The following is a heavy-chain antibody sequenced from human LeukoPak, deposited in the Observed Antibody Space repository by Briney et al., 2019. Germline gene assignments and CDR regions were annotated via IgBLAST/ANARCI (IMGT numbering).Heavy chain of an antibody. CDR1: GYTFTGYY. Sequence: GASVKVSCKASGYTFTGYYMHWVRQAPGQGLEWMGWINPNSGGTNYAQKFQGRVTMTRDTSISTAYMELSRLRSEDTAVYYCARDGTSGYDFGSYWGQGTLVTVSS. D-gene: IGHD5-12*01. CDR3: ARDGTSGYDFGSY. J-gene: IGHJ4*02. CDR2: INPNSGGT. V-gene: IGHV1-2*02.